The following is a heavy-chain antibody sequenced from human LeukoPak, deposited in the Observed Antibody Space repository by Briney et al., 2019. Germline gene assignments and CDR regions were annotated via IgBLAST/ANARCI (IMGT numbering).Heavy chain of an antibody. CDR2: ISWNSGSI. V-gene: IGHV3-9*01. CDR1: AFTFDDYG. CDR3: AKDNESFDGYNFDY. D-gene: IGHD5-24*01. J-gene: IGHJ4*02. Sequence: GGSLRLSCAASAFTFDDYGMSWVRQAPGKGLEWVSGISWNSGSIGYADSVKGRFTISRDNAKNSLYLQMNSLRAEDTALYYCAKDNESFDGYNFDYWGQGTLVTVSS.